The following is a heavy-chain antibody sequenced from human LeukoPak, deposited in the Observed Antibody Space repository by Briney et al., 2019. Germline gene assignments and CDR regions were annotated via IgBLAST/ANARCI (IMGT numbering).Heavy chain of an antibody. CDR1: GFILSDAW. CDR2: IKNKRDGDGA. J-gene: IGHJ4*02. Sequence: GGSLRLSCAASGFILSDAWMNWVRQAPGRGLEWVARIKNKRDGDGADYAAPVKGRFTISRDDSKNTLYLQMNSLKTEDTAVYYCTTILGDSSGYHYWGQGTLVTVSS. CDR3: TTILGDSSGYHY. D-gene: IGHD3-22*01. V-gene: IGHV3-15*07.